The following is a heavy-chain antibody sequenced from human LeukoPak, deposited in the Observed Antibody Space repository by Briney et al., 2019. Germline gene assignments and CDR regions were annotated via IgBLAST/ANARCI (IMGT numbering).Heavy chain of an antibody. D-gene: IGHD3-3*01. V-gene: IGHV3-7*01. J-gene: IGHJ4*02. CDR1: GFTFSALA. Sequence: GGSLRLSCAASGFTFSALAMIWVRQPPGKGLEWVGNIKQDGSEKYYLDSVKGRFTISRDNAKNSLYLQMNSLRAEDTAVYYCVRDFRFLDDYWGQGTLVTVSS. CDR2: IKQDGSEK. CDR3: VRDFRFLDDY.